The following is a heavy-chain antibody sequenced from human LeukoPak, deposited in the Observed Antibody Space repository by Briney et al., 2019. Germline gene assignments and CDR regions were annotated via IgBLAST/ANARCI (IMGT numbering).Heavy chain of an antibody. D-gene: IGHD4-17*01. CDR2: IYYSGST. Sequence: PSETLSLTCTVSGGSISSGGYYWSWIRQHPGKGLEWIGYIYYSGSTYYNPSLKSRVTISVDTSKNQFSLKLSSVTAADTAVYYYAGELRATVTFDAFDIWGQGTMVTVSS. V-gene: IGHV4-31*03. CDR3: AGELRATVTFDAFDI. J-gene: IGHJ3*02. CDR1: GGSISSGGYY.